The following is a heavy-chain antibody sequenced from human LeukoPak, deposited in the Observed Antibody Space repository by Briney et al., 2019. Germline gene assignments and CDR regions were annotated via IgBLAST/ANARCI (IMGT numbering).Heavy chain of an antibody. J-gene: IGHJ4*02. CDR3: TREEGSTDH. V-gene: IGHV3-74*01. CDR2: INGDGSET. Sequence: GGSLRLSCAASGFTLSNHWMHWVRQAPGKGLVWVSHINGDGSETNYADSVRGRFTISRDNAKNTLYLQMNSLRVDGTAVYYCTREEGSTDHWGQGTLVTVSS. D-gene: IGHD5/OR15-5a*01. CDR1: GFTLSNHW.